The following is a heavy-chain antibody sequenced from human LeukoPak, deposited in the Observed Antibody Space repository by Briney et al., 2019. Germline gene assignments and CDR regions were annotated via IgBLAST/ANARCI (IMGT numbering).Heavy chain of an antibody. CDR2: IYYSGST. V-gene: IGHV4-39*01. Sequence: SETLSLTCTVSGRSISSSSYYWGWIRQPPGKGLEWIGSIYYSGSTYYNPSLKSRVTISVDTSKNQFSLKLSSVTAADTAVYYCARDSGGYGVDYWGQGTLVTVSS. D-gene: IGHD3-22*01. CDR1: GRSISSSSYY. J-gene: IGHJ4*02. CDR3: ARDSGGYGVDY.